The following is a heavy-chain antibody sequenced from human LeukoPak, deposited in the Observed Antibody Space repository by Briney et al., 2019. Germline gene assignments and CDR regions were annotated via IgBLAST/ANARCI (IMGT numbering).Heavy chain of an antibody. V-gene: IGHV3-23*01. D-gene: IGHD1-14*01. CDR2: ISGSGAST. CDR3: AKDSGNRDNWFDP. J-gene: IGHJ5*02. CDR1: GFAFSSYA. Sequence: GGSLRLSCAASGFAFSSYAMTWVRQAPGKGLEWVSDISGSGASTYYADSVKGRFTISRDNSKNTLYLQMNSLRAEDTAVYYCAKDSGNRDNWFDPWGQGTLVTVSS.